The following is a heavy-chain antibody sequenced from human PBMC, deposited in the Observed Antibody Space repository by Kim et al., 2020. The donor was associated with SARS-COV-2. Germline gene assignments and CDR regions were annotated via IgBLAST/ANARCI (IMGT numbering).Heavy chain of an antibody. J-gene: IGHJ4*02. Sequence: SLKSRVTISVDTSKNQFSLKRSSVTAADTAVYYCARVGYCSSTSCYDDDYWGQGTLVTVSS. D-gene: IGHD2-2*01. CDR3: ARVGYCSSTSCYDDDY. V-gene: IGHV4-59*01.